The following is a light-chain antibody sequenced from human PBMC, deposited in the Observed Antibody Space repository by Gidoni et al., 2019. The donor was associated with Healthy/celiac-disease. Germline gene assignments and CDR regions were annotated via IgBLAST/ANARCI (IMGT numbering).Light chain of an antibody. V-gene: IGKV3-11*01. CDR3: QQRSNWPPYT. J-gene: IGKJ2*01. CDR2: DAS. CDR1: QSVSSY. Sequence: EIVLTHSPATLSLSPGERATLSCRASQSVSSYLAWSQQKHGQAPRLLIYDASNRATGIPARFSGSGSGTDFTLTISSLEPEDFAVYYCQQRSNWPPYTFGQGTKLEIK.